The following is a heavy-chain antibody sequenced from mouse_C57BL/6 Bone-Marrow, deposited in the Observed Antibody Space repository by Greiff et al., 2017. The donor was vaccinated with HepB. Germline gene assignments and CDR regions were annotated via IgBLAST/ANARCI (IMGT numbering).Heavy chain of an antibody. CDR1: GYTFTDYE. Sequence: QVQLQQPGAELVKPGASVKLSCKASGYTFTDYEMHWVKQTPVHGLEWIGAIDPETGGTAYNQKFKGKAILTADKSSSTAYMELRSLTSEDSAVYYCTGNSTPLAMDYWGQGTSVTVSS. CDR3: TGNSTPLAMDY. J-gene: IGHJ4*01. CDR2: IDPETGGT. D-gene: IGHD2-5*01. V-gene: IGHV1-15*01.